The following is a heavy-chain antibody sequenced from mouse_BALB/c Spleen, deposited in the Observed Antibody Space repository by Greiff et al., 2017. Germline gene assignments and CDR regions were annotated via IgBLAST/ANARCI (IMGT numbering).Heavy chain of an antibody. D-gene: IGHD1-1*01. CDR1: GFSLTSYG. J-gene: IGHJ3*01. CDR2: IWAGGST. Sequence: VQVVESGPGLVAPSQSLSITCTVSGFSLTSYGVHWVRQPPGKGLEWLGVIWAGGSTNYNSALMSRLSISKDNSKSQVFLKMNSLQTDDTAMYYCAREEVEGFAYWGQGTLVTVSA. V-gene: IGHV2-9*02. CDR3: AREEVEGFAY.